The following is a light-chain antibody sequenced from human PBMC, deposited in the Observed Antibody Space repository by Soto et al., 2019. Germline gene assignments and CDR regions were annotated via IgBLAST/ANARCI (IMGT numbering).Light chain of an antibody. CDR1: SSNIGSNY. CDR3: AAWDDSLARYV. V-gene: IGLV1-44*01. CDR2: RDN. Sequence: QSVLTQQPSASGTHGQRVTISCAGSSSNIGSNYVSWYQQFPGTAPKLLICRDNQRPAGVPDEFSGSKSGTSASLAISGLQSENEADYYCAAWDDSLARYVFGTGTKLTVL. J-gene: IGLJ1*01.